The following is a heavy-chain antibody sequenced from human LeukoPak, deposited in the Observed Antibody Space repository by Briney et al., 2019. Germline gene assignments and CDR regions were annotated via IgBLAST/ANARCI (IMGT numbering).Heavy chain of an antibody. Sequence: GASVKVSCKASGYTFTSYGISWVRQAPGQGLEWMGWISAYNGNTNYAQKLQGRVTMTRDTSISTDYMELSRLRSDDTAVYYCAGDVRYCSGGSCFMNAFDIWGQGTMVTVSS. CDR1: GYTFTSYG. D-gene: IGHD2-15*01. CDR2: ISAYNGNT. J-gene: IGHJ3*02. V-gene: IGHV1-18*01. CDR3: AGDVRYCSGGSCFMNAFDI.